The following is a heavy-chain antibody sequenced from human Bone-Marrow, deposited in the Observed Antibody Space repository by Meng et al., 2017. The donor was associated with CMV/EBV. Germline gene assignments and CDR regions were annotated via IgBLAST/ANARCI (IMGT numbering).Heavy chain of an antibody. V-gene: IGHV1-2*02. Sequence: ASVKVSCKASGHTFTGYYMHWVRQAPGQGLEWMGWINPNSGGTNYAQKFQGRVTMTRDTSISTAYMELSRLRSDDTAVYYCARGGGYSYGYSSGFDPWGQGTLVTVSS. CDR1: GHTFTGYY. D-gene: IGHD5-18*01. CDR3: ARGGGYSYGYSSGFDP. CDR2: INPNSGGT. J-gene: IGHJ5*02.